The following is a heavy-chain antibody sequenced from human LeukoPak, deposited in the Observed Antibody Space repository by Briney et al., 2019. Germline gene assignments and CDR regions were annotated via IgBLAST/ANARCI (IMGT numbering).Heavy chain of an antibody. J-gene: IGHJ4*02. CDR1: GGSISSSSYY. Sequence: PSATLSLTCTVSGGSISSSSYYWGWIRQPPGKGLEWIGSIYYSGSTYYNPSLKSRVTISVDTSKNQFSLKLSAVTAADTAVYYCASSARRNADYFHYWAQGTLVTVSS. CDR2: IYYSGST. D-gene: IGHD1-14*01. CDR3: ASSARRNADYFHY. V-gene: IGHV4-39*01.